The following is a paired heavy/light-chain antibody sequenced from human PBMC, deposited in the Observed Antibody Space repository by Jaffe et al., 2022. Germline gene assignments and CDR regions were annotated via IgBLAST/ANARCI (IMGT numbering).Heavy chain of an antibody. D-gene: IGHD1-26*01. J-gene: IGHJ4*02. V-gene: IGHV4-38-2*01. CDR2: IYHSGST. CDR1: SYSITTGYY. Sequence: QVQLQESGPRLVRPSETLSLTCAVSSYSITTGYYWGWIRQPPGKGLEWIGSIYHSGSTYYSPSLQSRVTISVDTSKNQFSLNLTSVTAADTAVYYCARHRWDRSQHYFDFWGQGTLVTVSS. CDR3: ARHRWDRSQHYFDF.
Light chain of an antibody. Sequence: QSVLTQPPSVSAAPGQKVTISCSGSSSNIGNNYVSWYQHLPGTAPKLLIYENNKRPSGIPDRFSDSKSGTSATLGITGLQTGDEADYYCGTWDSSLSAWVFGGGTKLTVL. CDR3: GTWDSSLSAWV. CDR1: SSNIGNNY. V-gene: IGLV1-51*02. CDR2: ENN. J-gene: IGLJ3*02.